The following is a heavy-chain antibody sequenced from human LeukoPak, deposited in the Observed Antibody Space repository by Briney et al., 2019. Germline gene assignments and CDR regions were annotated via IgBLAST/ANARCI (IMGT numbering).Heavy chain of an antibody. Sequence: SETLSLTCTVSGYSISSGYYWGWILQPPGKGLEWIGSIYHSGSTYYNPSLKSRVTISVDTSKNQFSLKLSSVTAADTAVYYCARARGGLMVVWGQGTLVTVSS. CDR1: GYSISSGYY. CDR3: ARARGGLMVV. J-gene: IGHJ4*02. CDR2: IYHSGST. V-gene: IGHV4-38-2*02. D-gene: IGHD3-10*01.